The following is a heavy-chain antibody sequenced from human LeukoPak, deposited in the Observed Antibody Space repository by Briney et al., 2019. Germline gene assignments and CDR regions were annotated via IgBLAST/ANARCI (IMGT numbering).Heavy chain of an antibody. CDR3: ARLTLVTTNPDY. CDR2: FYYSGST. D-gene: IGHD4-17*01. V-gene: IGHV4-39*01. Sequence: SETLSLTCTVSGGSISSSSYYWGWIRQPPGKGLEWIGSFYYSGSTYYNPSLKSRVTISVDTSRNQFSLKLTSVTAADTAVYYCARLTLVTTNPDYWGQGTLVTVSS. J-gene: IGHJ4*02. CDR1: GGSISSSSYY.